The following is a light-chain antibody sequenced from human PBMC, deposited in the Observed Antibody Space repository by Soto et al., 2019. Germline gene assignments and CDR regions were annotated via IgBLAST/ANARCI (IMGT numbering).Light chain of an antibody. CDR1: QNILNF. J-gene: IGKJ2*01. Sequence: DIHLTQSPSSLSASVGDRVTITCRASQNILNFLNWYQQKPGKAPKFLIYAASTLQSGVPSRFSGSGSGTDFTLTISSLQPEDFATYFCQQSYSTPIYTFGHGTKVDIK. V-gene: IGKV1-39*01. CDR2: AAS. CDR3: QQSYSTPIYT.